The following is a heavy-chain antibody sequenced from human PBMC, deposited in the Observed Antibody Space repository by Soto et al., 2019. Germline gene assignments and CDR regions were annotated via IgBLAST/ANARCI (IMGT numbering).Heavy chain of an antibody. V-gene: IGHV3-23*01. Sequence: GGSLRLSCAASGFTFSSYAMSWVRQAPGKGLEWVSAISGSGGSTYYADSVKGRFTISRDNSKNTLYLQMNSLRAEDTAVYYCAKGGVGFIVVGVASNDAFDIWGQGTMVTVSS. D-gene: IGHD2-15*01. CDR3: AKGGVGFIVVGVASNDAFDI. CDR1: GFTFSSYA. CDR2: ISGSGGST. J-gene: IGHJ3*02.